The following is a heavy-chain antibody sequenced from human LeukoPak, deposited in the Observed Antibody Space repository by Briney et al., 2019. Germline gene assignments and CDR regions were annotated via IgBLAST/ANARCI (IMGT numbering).Heavy chain of an antibody. CDR2: IYYSGST. CDR3: ARFGPWGAFDI. V-gene: IGHV4-59*12. CDR1: GDSIRSYY. Sequence: SETLSLTCTVSGDSIRSYYWSWIRQSPGKGLEWIGYIYYSGSTNYNPSLKSRITISVDRSKNQFSLKLSSVTAADTAVYYCARFGPWGAFDIWGQGTMVTVSS. J-gene: IGHJ3*02. D-gene: IGHD7-27*01.